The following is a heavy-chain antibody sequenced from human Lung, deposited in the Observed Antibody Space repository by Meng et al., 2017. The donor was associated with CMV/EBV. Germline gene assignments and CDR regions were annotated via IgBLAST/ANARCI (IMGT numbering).Heavy chain of an antibody. CDR3: AKDSGRGGHLWFRGVDY. D-gene: IGHD3-10*01. Sequence: GESLKISCAASGFPFRTYAMHWVRQAPGKGREWVAVISSDGNFQHYADSLKGRFTISRDNSKNTLYLQMNSLRAEDTAVYYCAKDSGRGGHLWFRGVDYWGQGXLVTVSS. J-gene: IGHJ4*02. CDR2: ISSDGNFQ. V-gene: IGHV3-30-3*02. CDR1: GFPFRTYA.